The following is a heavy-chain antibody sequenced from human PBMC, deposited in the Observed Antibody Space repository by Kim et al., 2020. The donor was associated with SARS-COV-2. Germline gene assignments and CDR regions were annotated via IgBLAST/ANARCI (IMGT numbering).Heavy chain of an antibody. CDR1: GYTFTSYG. CDR3: ARDRELAVADYYYYYYGMDV. CDR2: ISAYNGNT. J-gene: IGHJ6*02. D-gene: IGHD6-19*01. Sequence: ASVKVSCKASGYTFTSYGISWVRQAPGQGLEWMGWISAYNGNTNYAQKLQGRVTMTTDTSTSTAYMELRSLRSDDTAVYYCARDRELAVADYYYYYYGMDVWGQGTTVTVSS. V-gene: IGHV1-18*01.